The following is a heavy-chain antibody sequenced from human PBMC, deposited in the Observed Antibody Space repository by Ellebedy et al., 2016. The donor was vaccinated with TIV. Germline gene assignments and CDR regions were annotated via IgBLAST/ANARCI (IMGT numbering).Heavy chain of an antibody. CDR3: ARLGVIAAAGASDS. Sequence: GESLKISCAASGFTFSSYDMHWVRQATGKGLEWVSGITSAGDTYYLGSVKGRFIISRDSAKNSLYLQMNSLRAEDTAVYYCARLGVIAAAGASDSWGQGTLVIVSS. J-gene: IGHJ4*02. CDR2: ITSAGDT. D-gene: IGHD6-13*01. V-gene: IGHV3-13*01. CDR1: GFTFSSYD.